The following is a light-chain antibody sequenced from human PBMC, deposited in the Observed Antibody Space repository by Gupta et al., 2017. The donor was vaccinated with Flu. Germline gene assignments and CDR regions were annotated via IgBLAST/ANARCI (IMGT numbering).Light chain of an antibody. V-gene: IGLV1-40*01. CDR1: SSNIGAYYD. J-gene: IGLJ1*01. CDR3: QSYDSSLSGYV. CDR2: ANS. Sequence: QSVLTQPPSVSGAPGQRLTISCTGSSSNIGAYYDVHWYQHLPGTAPKLLIYANSIRPSGVPDRFSGSKSGTSASLAITGLQAADEADYYCQSYDSSLSGYVFGTGTKVTVL.